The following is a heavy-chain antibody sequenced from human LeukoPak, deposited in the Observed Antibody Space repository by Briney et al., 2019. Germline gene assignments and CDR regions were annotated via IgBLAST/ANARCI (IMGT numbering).Heavy chain of an antibody. D-gene: IGHD6-25*01. V-gene: IGHV4-59*12. Sequence: SETLSLTCSVSDDSISSYYWNWIRQPPGKPLEWIGYTHYSGNTNYNPSLKSRVTTLVDTSKKQFSLKLSSVTAADTAVYYCARVDGYDAFDIWGQGTMVTVSS. CDR2: THYSGNT. CDR3: ARVDGYDAFDI. CDR1: DDSISSYY. J-gene: IGHJ3*02.